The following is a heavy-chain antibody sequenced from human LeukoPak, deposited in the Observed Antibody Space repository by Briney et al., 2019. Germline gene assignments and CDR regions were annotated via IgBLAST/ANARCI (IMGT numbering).Heavy chain of an antibody. CDR3: ARAPKCDY. CDR1: GGSFSGYY. J-gene: IGHJ4*02. CDR2: INHSGST. V-gene: IGHV4-34*01. Sequence: SSETLSLTCAVYGGSFSGYYWSWIRQPPGKGLEWIGEINHSGSTNYNPSLKSRVTISVDTSKNQFSLKLSSVTAADTAVYYCARAPKCDYWGQGTLVTVSS.